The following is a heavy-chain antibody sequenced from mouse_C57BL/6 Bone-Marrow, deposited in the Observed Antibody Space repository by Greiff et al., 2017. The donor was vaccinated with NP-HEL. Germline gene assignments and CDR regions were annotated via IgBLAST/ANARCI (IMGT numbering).Heavy chain of an antibody. V-gene: IGHV1-63*01. J-gene: IGHJ1*03. CDR1: GYTFTNFW. CDR2: IYPGGGYT. CDR3: ARKGPYYSNWYFDV. D-gene: IGHD2-5*01. Sequence: VKLQESGAELVRPGTSVKMSCKASGYTFTNFWIGWAKQRPGHGLEWIGDIYPGGGYTNYNEKFKGKATLTADKSSSTAYMQFSSLTSEDSAIYYCARKGPYYSNWYFDVWGTGTTVTVSS.